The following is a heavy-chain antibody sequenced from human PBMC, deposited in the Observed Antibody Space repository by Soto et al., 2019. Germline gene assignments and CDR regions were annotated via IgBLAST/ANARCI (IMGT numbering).Heavy chain of an antibody. D-gene: IGHD3-10*01. Sequence: PGGSLRLSCEASGFPFNTYAMTWFRRLPGMGLEWVSTTSIGGNTEFAESVRGRFSVSRDNSKNTLYLQMTNLRAEDAAIYFCAKDLRPGLVVPTKSGFDPWGQGT. J-gene: IGHJ5*02. CDR1: GFPFNTYA. CDR3: AKDLRPGLVVPTKSGFDP. CDR2: TSIGGNT. V-gene: IGHV3-23*01.